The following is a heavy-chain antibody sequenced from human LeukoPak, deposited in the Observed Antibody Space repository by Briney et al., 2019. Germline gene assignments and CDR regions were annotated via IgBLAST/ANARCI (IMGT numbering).Heavy chain of an antibody. V-gene: IGHV3-33*01. CDR1: GFTFSSYG. J-gene: IGHJ4*02. CDR2: IWCDGSNK. D-gene: IGHD6-19*01. Sequence: GRSLRLSCAASGFTFSSYGMHWVRQAPGKGLEWVSIIWCDGSNKYYADSVKGRFTISKDNFKNTLYLQMNSLRAEDTAVYYCARDPGHSGWYGDYWGQGTLVTVSS. CDR3: ARDPGHSGWYGDY.